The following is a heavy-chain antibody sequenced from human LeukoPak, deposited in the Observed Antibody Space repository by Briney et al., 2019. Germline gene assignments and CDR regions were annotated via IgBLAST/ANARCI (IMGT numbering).Heavy chain of an antibody. CDR2: ISWDGGST. CDR3: ARAMVRGVFDY. V-gene: IGHV3-43D*04. CDR1: GFTFDDYA. D-gene: IGHD3-10*01. Sequence: GGSLRLSCAASGFTFDDYAMHWVRQAPGKGLEWVSLISWDGGSTYYADSVKGRFTISRDNSKNSLYLQMNSLRAEDTASYYCARAMVRGVFDYWGQGTLVTVSS. J-gene: IGHJ4*02.